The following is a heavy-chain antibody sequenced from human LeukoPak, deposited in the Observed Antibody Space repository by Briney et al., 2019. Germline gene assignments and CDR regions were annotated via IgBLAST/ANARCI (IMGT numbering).Heavy chain of an antibody. D-gene: IGHD6-13*01. V-gene: IGHV1-8*03. Sequence: ASVKVSCKASGYTFTSYDINWVRQATGQGLEWMGWMNPNSGNTGYAQKFQGRVTITRNTSISTAYMELSSLRSEDTAVYYCARVAAAAGGPYYYYYYYMDVWGKGTTVTISS. CDR1: GYTFTSYD. J-gene: IGHJ6*03. CDR2: MNPNSGNT. CDR3: ARVAAAAGGPYYYYYYYMDV.